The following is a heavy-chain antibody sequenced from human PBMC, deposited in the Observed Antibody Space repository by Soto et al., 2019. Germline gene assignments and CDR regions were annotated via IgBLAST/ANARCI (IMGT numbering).Heavy chain of an antibody. CDR2: ISGSGSST. V-gene: IGHV3-23*01. D-gene: IGHD1-26*01. J-gene: IGHJ4*02. CDR1: GFTFSSYA. CDR3: AKRGSGSYFDY. Sequence: EVQLLESGGGLVQPGGSLRLSCAASGFTFSSYAMNWVRQAPGKGLEWVSVISGSGSSTYYADSVKGRFTISRDNSKNTLDLQMNSLRAADTAVYYCAKRGSGSYFDYWGQGTLVIVSA.